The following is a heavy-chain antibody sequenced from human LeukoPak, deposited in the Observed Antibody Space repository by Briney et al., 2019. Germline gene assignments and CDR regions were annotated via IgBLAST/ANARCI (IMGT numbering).Heavy chain of an antibody. CDR2: IKQDGSEK. CDR1: GFTFSSYW. CDR3: AKVVLEWLLDY. D-gene: IGHD3-3*01. V-gene: IGHV3-7*01. Sequence: PGGSLRLSCAASGFTFSSYWMSWVRQAPGKGLEWVANIKQDGSEKYYVDSVKGRFTISRDNAKNSLYLQMNSLRAEDTAVYYCAKVVLEWLLDYWGQGTLVTVSS. J-gene: IGHJ4*02.